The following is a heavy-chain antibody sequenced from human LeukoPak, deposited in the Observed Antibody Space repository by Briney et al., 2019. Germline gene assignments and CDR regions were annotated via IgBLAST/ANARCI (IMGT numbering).Heavy chain of an antibody. Sequence: PGGSLRLSCAGPGFTFSSQSMNWVRQAPGKGLEWVSYISSSSSTIYYADSVKGRFTISRDNAKNSLYLQMNSLRAEDTAVYYCARGYYANYFDYWGQGTLVTVSS. CDR2: ISSSSSTI. D-gene: IGHD1-26*01. CDR3: ARGYYANYFDY. V-gene: IGHV3-48*01. J-gene: IGHJ4*02. CDR1: GFTFSSQS.